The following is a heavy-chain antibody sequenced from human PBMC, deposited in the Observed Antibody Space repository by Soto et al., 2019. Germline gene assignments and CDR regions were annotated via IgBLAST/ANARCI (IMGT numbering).Heavy chain of an antibody. D-gene: IGHD1-7*01. V-gene: IGHV3-23*01. J-gene: IGHJ4*02. CDR2: ISGSGGST. Sequence: EVQLLESGGGLVQPGGSLRLSCAASGFTFSSYAMSWVRQAPGKGLEWVSAISGSGGSTYYADTVKGPFTISRDNSKNTMYQQRNSLRAKNTAVYYCAKDRNWNYDPGYFDYWGQGTLVTVS. CDR1: GFTFSSYA. CDR3: AKDRNWNYDPGYFDY.